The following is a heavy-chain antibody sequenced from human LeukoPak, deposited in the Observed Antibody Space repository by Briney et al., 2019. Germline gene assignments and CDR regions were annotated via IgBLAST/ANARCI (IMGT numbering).Heavy chain of an antibody. CDR3: ARYCSSTSCTQGYYYGMDV. CDR1: GFTFSDYA. V-gene: IGHV4-34*01. CDR2: INHSGST. J-gene: IGHJ6*02. D-gene: IGHD2-2*01. Sequence: GALRLSCTASGFTFSDYAMSWIRQPPGKGLEWIGEINHSGSTNYNPSLKSRVTISVDTSKNQFSLKLSSVTAADTAVYYCARYCSSTSCTQGYYYGMDVWGQGTTVTVSS.